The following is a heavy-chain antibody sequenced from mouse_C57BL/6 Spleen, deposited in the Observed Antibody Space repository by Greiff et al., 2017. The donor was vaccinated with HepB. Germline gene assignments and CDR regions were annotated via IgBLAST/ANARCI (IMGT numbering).Heavy chain of an antibody. Sequence: VQLQQSGPELVKPGASVKISCKASGYAFSSSWMNWVKQRPGKGLEWIGRIYPGDGDTNYNGKFKGKATLTADKSSSTAYMQLSSLTSEDSAVYFCAREGGNFGAMEYRGQGTSVTVSS. CDR3: AREGGNFGAMEY. V-gene: IGHV1-82*01. D-gene: IGHD2-1*01. J-gene: IGHJ4*01. CDR1: GYAFSSSW. CDR2: IYPGDGDT.